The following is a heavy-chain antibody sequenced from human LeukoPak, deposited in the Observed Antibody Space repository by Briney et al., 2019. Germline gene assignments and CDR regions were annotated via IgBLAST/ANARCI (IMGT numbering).Heavy chain of an antibody. Sequence: ASAKVSCKASGYTFTSYAMNWVRQAPGQGLEWMGWINPNSGGTNYAQKFQGRVTMTRDTSISTAYMELSRLRSDDTAVYYCARDKKTYYYDSSGYYLVYWGQGTLVTVSS. CDR3: ARDKKTYYYDSSGYYLVY. J-gene: IGHJ4*02. D-gene: IGHD3-22*01. CDR2: INPNSGGT. CDR1: GYTFTSYA. V-gene: IGHV1-2*02.